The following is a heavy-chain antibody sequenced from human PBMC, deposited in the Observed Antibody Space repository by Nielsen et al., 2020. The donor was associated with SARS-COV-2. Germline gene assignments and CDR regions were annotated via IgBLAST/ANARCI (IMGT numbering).Heavy chain of an antibody. CDR3: AHRRGLLWFGELFGY. Sequence: SGPTLVKPTQTLTLTCTFSGFSLSTTGMCVSWIRQPPGKALEWLARIDWNNDKYYSTSLKTRLTISKDTSQDQVALTMTNMDPVDTATYYCAHRRGLLWFGELFGYWGQGTLVTVSS. CDR1: GFSLSTTGMC. D-gene: IGHD3-10*01. V-gene: IGHV2-70*12. J-gene: IGHJ4*02. CDR2: IDWNNDK.